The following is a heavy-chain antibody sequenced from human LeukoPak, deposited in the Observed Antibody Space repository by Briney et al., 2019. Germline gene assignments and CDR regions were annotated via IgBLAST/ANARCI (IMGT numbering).Heavy chain of an antibody. CDR2: ISYSGST. D-gene: IGHD5-18*01. V-gene: IGHV4-61*01. CDR3: ARGGSSFGSYRYFDL. Sequence: SETLSLTCTVSGGSVSSCSYSWSWIRQPPGKGLEWIGCISYSGSTHYNASLKSRVTISVYTSKNQFSLMLSSVTAADTAVYYCARGGSSFGSYRYFDLWGRGTLVTVSS. J-gene: IGHJ2*01. CDR1: GGSVSSCSYS.